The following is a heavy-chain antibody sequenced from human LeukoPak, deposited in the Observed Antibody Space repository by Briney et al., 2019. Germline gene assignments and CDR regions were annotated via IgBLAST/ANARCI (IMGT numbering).Heavy chain of an antibody. CDR1: GGSISGYH. CDR3: ARLGDCGHDCHSHDY. V-gene: IGHV4-59*08. Sequence: PSETLSLTCIVSGGSISGYHWGWVRQPPGKGLEYISFIYYNGDTNYNPSLKSRVTMSVDTSKNQFSLKLSSVTAADTAVYYCARLGDCGHDCHSHDYWGQGTLVAVSS. D-gene: IGHD2-21*01. J-gene: IGHJ4*02. CDR2: IYYNGDT.